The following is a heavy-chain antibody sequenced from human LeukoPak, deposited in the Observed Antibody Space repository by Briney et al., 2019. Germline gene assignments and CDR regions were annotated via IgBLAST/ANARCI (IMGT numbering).Heavy chain of an antibody. V-gene: IGHV4-31*03. CDR3: ARGSASFYDFWSGYWSHDYGMDV. J-gene: IGHJ6*02. CDR2: IYYSGST. CDR1: GGSISSGGYY. D-gene: IGHD3-3*01. Sequence: SETLSLTCTVSGGSISSGGYYWSWIRQHPGKGLEWIGYIYYSGSTYYNPSLKSRVTIPVDTSKNQFSLKLSSVTAADTAVYYCARGSASFYDFWSGYWSHDYGMDVWGQGTTVTVSS.